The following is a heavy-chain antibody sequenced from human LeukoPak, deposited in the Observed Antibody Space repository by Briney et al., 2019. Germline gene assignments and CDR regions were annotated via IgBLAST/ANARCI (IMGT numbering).Heavy chain of an antibody. CDR3: ARGRLGSAYYDFWSGYSDSNWFDP. Sequence: ASVKVSCKASGYTFTSYDINWVRQAPGQGREWMGWMNPNSGNTVYAQKFQGRVTITRNTSISTAYMELSSLRSEDTAVYYCARGRLGSAYYDFWSGYSDSNWFDPWGQGTLVTVSS. J-gene: IGHJ5*02. CDR1: GYTFTSYD. CDR2: MNPNSGNT. V-gene: IGHV1-8*03. D-gene: IGHD3-3*01.